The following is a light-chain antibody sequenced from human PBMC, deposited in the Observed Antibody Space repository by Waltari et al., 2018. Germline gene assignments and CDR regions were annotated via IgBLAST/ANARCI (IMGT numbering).Light chain of an antibody. J-gene: IGLJ3*02. V-gene: IGLV6-57*04. CDR3: QSYDSSNQRV. CDR1: RGRIASNF. Sequence: FMLTQPRPVSESPGKTVTISCTRSRGRIASNFVHWHRQRPGSAPPTVIYAGNQRPSGVPDRFSGSIASSSNSASLTISGLKTEDEADYYCQSYDSSNQRVFGGGTKLTVL. CDR2: AGN.